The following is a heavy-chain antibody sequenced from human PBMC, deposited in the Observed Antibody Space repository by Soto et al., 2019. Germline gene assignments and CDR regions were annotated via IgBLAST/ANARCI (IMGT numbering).Heavy chain of an antibody. V-gene: IGHV3-48*02. CDR3: AGSYSSGNWYFDY. D-gene: IGHD3-10*01. CDR2: TSTSSTTK. CDR1: GFSFSAYS. J-gene: IGHJ4*02. Sequence: GESLKISCAASGFSFSAYSMNWVRQAPGKGLEWIAYTSTSSTTKYYADSVRGRFSISRDNANDLLYLDMDKLRDEDTGIYYCAGSYSSGNWYFDYWGLGTPVTVSS.